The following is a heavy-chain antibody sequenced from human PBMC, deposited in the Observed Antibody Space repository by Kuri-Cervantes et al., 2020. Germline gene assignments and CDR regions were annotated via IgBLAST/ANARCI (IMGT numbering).Heavy chain of an antibody. D-gene: IGHD3-16*01. J-gene: IGHJ4*02. CDR3: ARVRGVGSYAYVAD. V-gene: IGHV3-11*01. Sequence: GESLKISCAASGFSFSDGYMSWIRQAPRKGLEWISYISSSARTIYYTDSVKGRFTISRDNAKNSVYLQMNSLRAEDTAVYYCARVRGVGSYAYVADWGQGILVTVSS. CDR2: ISSSARTI. CDR1: GFSFSDGY.